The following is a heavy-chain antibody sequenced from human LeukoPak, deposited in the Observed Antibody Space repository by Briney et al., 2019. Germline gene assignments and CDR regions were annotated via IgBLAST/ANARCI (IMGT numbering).Heavy chain of an antibody. CDR1: GYTFTSYG. D-gene: IGHD6-13*01. CDR2: ISAYNGNT. V-gene: IGHV1-18*01. Sequence: ASVKVSCKASGYTFTSYGISWVRQAPGQGLEWMGWISAYNGNTNYAQKSQGRVTITADKSTSTAYMELSSLRSEDTAVYYCASPIAAAGYYYMDVWGKGTTVTVSS. CDR3: ASPIAAAGYYYMDV. J-gene: IGHJ6*03.